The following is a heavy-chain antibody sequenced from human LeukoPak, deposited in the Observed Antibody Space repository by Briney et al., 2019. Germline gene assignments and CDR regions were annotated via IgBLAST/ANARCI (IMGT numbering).Heavy chain of an antibody. CDR3: ARGEPYYYDSSGHDP. J-gene: IGHJ5*02. V-gene: IGHV1-8*01. CDR1: GYTFTSYD. CDR2: MNPNSGNT. D-gene: IGHD3-22*01. Sequence: GASVKVSCKASGYTFTSYDINWVRQATGQGLEWMGWMNPNSGNTGYAQKFQGRVTMTRNTSISIAYMELSSLRSEDTAVYYCARGEPYYYDSSGHDPWGQGTLVTVSS.